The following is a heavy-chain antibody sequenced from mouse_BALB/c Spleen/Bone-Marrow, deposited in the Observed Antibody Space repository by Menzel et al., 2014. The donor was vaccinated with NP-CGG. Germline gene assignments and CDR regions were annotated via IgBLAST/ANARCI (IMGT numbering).Heavy chain of an antibody. V-gene: IGHV1S81*02. J-gene: IGHJ2*01. CDR1: GYTFTSYW. CDR2: INPSNGRT. Sequence: VQLQQSGAELVTPGASVKLSCKASGYTFTSYWMHWVKQRPGQGLEWIGEINPSNGRTNYNEKFKSKATLTVDKSSSTTYMQLSSLTSEDSAVYSCALYYYGSLDYWGQGTTLTVSA. D-gene: IGHD1-1*01. CDR3: ALYYYGSLDY.